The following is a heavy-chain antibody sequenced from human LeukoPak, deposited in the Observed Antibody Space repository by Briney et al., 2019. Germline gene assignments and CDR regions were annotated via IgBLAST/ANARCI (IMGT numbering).Heavy chain of an antibody. D-gene: IGHD4-17*01. Sequence: GSLRLSCAASGFTFSSYEMNWVRQAPGKGLEWVGFIRSKAYGGTTEYAASVKGRFTISRDDSKSIAYLQMSSLKTEDTAVYYCTRVSDYGVFFDYWGQGTLVTVSS. J-gene: IGHJ4*02. CDR3: TRVSDYGVFFDY. V-gene: IGHV3-49*04. CDR1: GFTFSSYE. CDR2: IRSKAYGGTT.